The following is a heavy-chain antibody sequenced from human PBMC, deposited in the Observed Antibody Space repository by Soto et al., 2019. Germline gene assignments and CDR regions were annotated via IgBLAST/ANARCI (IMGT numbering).Heavy chain of an antibody. J-gene: IGHJ5*02. Sequence: QVQLVQSGAEVKKPGSSVKVSCKASGGTFSSYAISWVRQAPGQGLEWMGGIIPIFGTANYAQKFQGRVTITADESTSTVYMELSSLRSEDTAVYYCAREQYVKAAAGRAGWFDPWGQGTLVTVSS. D-gene: IGHD6-13*01. V-gene: IGHV1-69*01. CDR2: IIPIFGTA. CDR3: AREQYVKAAAGRAGWFDP. CDR1: GGTFSSYA.